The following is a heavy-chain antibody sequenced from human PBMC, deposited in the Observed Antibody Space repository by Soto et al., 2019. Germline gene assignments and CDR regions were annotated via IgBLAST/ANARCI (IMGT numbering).Heavy chain of an antibody. J-gene: IGHJ4*02. D-gene: IGHD6-19*01. CDR1: GFTFSSHA. CDR2: TIDSGGRS. V-gene: IGHV3-23*01. CDR3: AKDKMEQWLVGGYYDY. Sequence: EVQLLESGGGLVQPGGSLRLSCAASGFTFSSHAMSWVHQAPGKGLEWVSSTIDSGGRSYHADSVRGRFTISRDNSKNTLHLQMNSLRADDTAIYYCAKDKMEQWLVGGYYDYWGQGALVTVSS.